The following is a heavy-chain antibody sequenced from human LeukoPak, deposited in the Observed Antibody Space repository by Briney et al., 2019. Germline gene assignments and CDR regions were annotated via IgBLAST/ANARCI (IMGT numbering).Heavy chain of an antibody. Sequence: GGSLRLSCSASGFTFSSYAMRWVRQAPGKGLEYVSAISSNGGSTYYADSVKGRFTISRDNSKNTLYLQMSSLRAEVTAVYYCVKDLIRLVVAATEEYFQHWGQGTLVTVSS. D-gene: IGHD2-15*01. V-gene: IGHV3-64D*06. J-gene: IGHJ1*01. CDR2: ISSNGGST. CDR3: VKDLIRLVVAATEEYFQH. CDR1: GFTFSSYA.